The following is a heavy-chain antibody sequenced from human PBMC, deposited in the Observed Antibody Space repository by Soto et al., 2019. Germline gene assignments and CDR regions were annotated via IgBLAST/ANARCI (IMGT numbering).Heavy chain of an antibody. V-gene: IGHV1-69*13. CDR2: IIPIGVTR. CDR1: GISFSSYA. Sequence: GASVKVCCKACGISFSSYALSWVRQATGQRLEWMGGIIPIGVTRSYAQTFQGRVTITADESTSTAYMELGSLRSEDTAVYYCAKDLLGFGYTYADVWGQGTTVTVSS. D-gene: IGHD3-10*01. CDR3: AKDLLGFGYTYADV. J-gene: IGHJ6*02.